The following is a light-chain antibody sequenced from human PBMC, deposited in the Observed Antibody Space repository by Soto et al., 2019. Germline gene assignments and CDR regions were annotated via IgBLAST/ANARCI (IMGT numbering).Light chain of an antibody. CDR2: EVS. CDR3: AAWDDRLSGLV. CDR1: SSDVGGYNY. V-gene: IGLV2-14*01. Sequence: QSALTQPASVSGSPGQSITISCTGTSSDVGGYNYVSWYQQHPGKAPKLMIYEVSNRPSGVPDRISGSKSGTSASLAISGLRSEDEADYYCAAWDDRLSGLVFGRGTKVTVL. J-gene: IGLJ2*01.